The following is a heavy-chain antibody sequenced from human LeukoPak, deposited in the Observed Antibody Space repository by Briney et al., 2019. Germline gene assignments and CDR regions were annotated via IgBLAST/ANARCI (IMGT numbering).Heavy chain of an antibody. CDR2: ISSSSSYI. CDR1: GFTFSSYS. Sequence: GGSLRLSCAASGFTFSSYSMNWVRQAPGKGLEWVSSISSSSSYIYYADSVKGRFTISRDNAQNSLYLQMNSLRAEDTAVYYCAREDSEAFDIWGQGTMVTVSS. J-gene: IGHJ3*02. D-gene: IGHD2-15*01. V-gene: IGHV3-21*01. CDR3: AREDSEAFDI.